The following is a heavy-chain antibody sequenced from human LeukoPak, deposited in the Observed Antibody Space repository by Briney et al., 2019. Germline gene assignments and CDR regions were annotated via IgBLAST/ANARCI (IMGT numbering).Heavy chain of an antibody. CDR2: IGGSGGST. CDR1: GFTFSIYG. CDR3: AKGPMGSWYQPLNQNWFDP. V-gene: IGHV3-23*01. Sequence: QAEGSLRLSCAPSGFTFSIYGMSWVRQAPGKGLEWVSTIGGSGGSTYYADSVKGRFTISRDNSKNTLYLQMNSLRAEDTAVYYCAKGPMGSWYQPLNQNWFDPWGQGTLVTVSS. D-gene: IGHD2-2*01. J-gene: IGHJ5*02.